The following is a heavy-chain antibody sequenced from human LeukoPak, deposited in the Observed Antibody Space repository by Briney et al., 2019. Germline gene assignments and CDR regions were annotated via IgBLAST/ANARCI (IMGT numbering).Heavy chain of an antibody. CDR2: IYYSGST. CDR1: GGSISSSCYY. Sequence: SETLSLTCAVSGGSISSSCYYWGWIRQPPGKGLEWIGSIYYSGSTYYNPSLKSRVTISVDTSKNQFSLKLSSVTAADTAVYYCARQQLAIFDYWGQGTLVTVSS. D-gene: IGHD6-13*01. J-gene: IGHJ4*02. CDR3: ARQQLAIFDY. V-gene: IGHV4-39*01.